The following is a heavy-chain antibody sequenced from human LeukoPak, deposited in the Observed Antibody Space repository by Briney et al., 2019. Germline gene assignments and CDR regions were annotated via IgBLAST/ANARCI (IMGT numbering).Heavy chain of an antibody. J-gene: IGHJ3*02. CDR3: ARDRSVEMATFAFDI. V-gene: IGHV4-39*07. D-gene: IGHD5-24*01. CDR1: GDSISSTSYY. Sequence: SETLSLTYTVSGDSISSTSYYWGWIRQPPGKGLEWIGSIDYSGNTYYNPSLESRVTISVDTSKNQFSLKLNSVTAADTAVHYCARDRSVEMATFAFDIWGQGTMVTVSS. CDR2: IDYSGNT.